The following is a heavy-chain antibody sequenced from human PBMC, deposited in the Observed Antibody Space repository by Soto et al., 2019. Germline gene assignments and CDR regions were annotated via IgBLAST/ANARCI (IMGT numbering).Heavy chain of an antibody. D-gene: IGHD3-22*01. J-gene: IGHJ5*02. Sequence: SETLSLTCTVSGDSINSYYWSWLRQPPGKGLEWIGSIYHGGSTYYNPSLNSRVTLSIDMTNNHVSLILNSVTAADTAVYYCARVGPWVPYYYDSSPYTFENWFDPWGQGTLVTVSS. V-gene: IGHV4-38-2*02. CDR1: GDSINSYY. CDR3: ARVGPWVPYYYDSSPYTFENWFDP. CDR2: IYHGGST.